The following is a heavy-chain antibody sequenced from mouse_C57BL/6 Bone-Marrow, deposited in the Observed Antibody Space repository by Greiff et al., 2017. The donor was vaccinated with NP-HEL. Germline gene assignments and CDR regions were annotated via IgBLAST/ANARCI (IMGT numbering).Heavy chain of an antibody. J-gene: IGHJ2*01. CDR2: IDPSDSYT. V-gene: IGHV1-59*01. Sequence: VQLQQSGAELVRPGTSVKLSCKASGYTFTSYWMHWVKQRPGQGLEWIGVIDPSDSYTNYTQKFKGKATLTVDTSSSTAYMQLSSLTSEDSAVYYCARSTVVAVDYWGQGTTLTVSS. CDR1: GYTFTSYW. D-gene: IGHD1-1*01. CDR3: ARSTVVAVDY.